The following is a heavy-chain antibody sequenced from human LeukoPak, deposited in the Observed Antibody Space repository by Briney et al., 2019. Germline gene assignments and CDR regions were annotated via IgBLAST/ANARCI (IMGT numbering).Heavy chain of an antibody. J-gene: IGHJ4*02. CDR1: GFTFSSYT. CDR2: ISGSGGST. D-gene: IGHD3-16*01. V-gene: IGHV3-23*01. CDR3: VGLITRGY. Sequence: GGSLRLSCAASGFTFSSYTMSWVRQAPGKGLEWVSAISGSGGSTYYADSVKGRFTISRDNSKNTLYLQMNSLRAAETAVHYCVGLITRGYWGQGTPVTVSS.